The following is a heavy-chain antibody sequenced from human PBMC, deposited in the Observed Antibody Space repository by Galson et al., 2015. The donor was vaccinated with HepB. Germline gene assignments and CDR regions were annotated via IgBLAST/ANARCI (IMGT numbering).Heavy chain of an antibody. V-gene: IGHV3-21*01. Sequence: SLRLSCAASGFTFSSHSMNWVRQAPGKGLEWVSSISSSSSYIYYADSVKGRFTVSRDNAENSLYLRMNSLRAEDTAFYFCARDRGWVAASWYFDLWGRGSLVTVSS. J-gene: IGHJ2*01. CDR2: ISSSSSYI. CDR3: ARDRGWVAASWYFDL. D-gene: IGHD6-13*01. CDR1: GFTFSSHS.